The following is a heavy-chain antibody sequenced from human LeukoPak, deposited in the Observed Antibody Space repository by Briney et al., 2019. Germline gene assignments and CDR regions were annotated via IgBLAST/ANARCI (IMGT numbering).Heavy chain of an antibody. D-gene: IGHD3-22*01. V-gene: IGHV3-21*01. Sequence: GGSLRLSCAASRFTFSTYSMNWVRQAPGKGLEWVSSISSSSSYIYYADSVKGRFTISRDNAKNSLYLQMNSLRAEDTAVYYCARDRADSSGYYYWGQGTLVTVSS. CDR2: ISSSSSYI. J-gene: IGHJ4*02. CDR3: ARDRADSSGYYY. CDR1: RFTFSTYS.